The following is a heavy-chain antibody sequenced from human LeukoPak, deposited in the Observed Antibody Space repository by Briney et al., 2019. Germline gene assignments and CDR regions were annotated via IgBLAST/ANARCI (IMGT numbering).Heavy chain of an antibody. J-gene: IGHJ4*02. V-gene: IGHV3-23*01. CDR1: GFTFSSYA. CDR2: ISGSGGST. CDR3: AKGINDYGDYTVDY. D-gene: IGHD4-17*01. Sequence: GGSLRLSCAASGFTFSSYAMSWVRQAPGKGLEWVSAISGSGGSTYYADSVKGRFTISRDNSKNTLYLQMNSLRAEDTAVYYCAKGINDYGDYTVDYWGQGTLVTVSS.